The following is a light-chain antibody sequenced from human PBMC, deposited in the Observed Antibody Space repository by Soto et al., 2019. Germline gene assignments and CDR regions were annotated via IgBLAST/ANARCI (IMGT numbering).Light chain of an antibody. J-gene: IGKJ2*01. V-gene: IGKV1-33*01. CDR3: QQYESLPPT. CDR2: DAA. Sequence: DIQMTQSPSSLSASIGDRVTITCQASQDIRSYLNWYQQKPGKAPKLLIYDAASLATGVPSRFSGSGSGTDFTFTISSLEAADIATYHCQQYESLPPTFGQGTKLELK. CDR1: QDIRSY.